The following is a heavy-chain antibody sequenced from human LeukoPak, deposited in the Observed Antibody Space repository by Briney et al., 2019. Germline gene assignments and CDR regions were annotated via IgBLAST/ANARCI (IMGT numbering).Heavy chain of an antibody. J-gene: IGHJ5*02. Sequence: PGGSLRLSCVATGFMFDESAMHWVRQAPGKGLEWVSYISSSSSTIYYADSVKGRFTISRDNAKNSLYLQMNSLRAEDTAVYYCARDLGQYYGTSDNWFDPWGQGTLVTVSS. V-gene: IGHV3-48*01. CDR3: ARDLGQYYGTSDNWFDP. CDR1: GFMFDESA. CDR2: ISSSSSTI. D-gene: IGHD3-10*01.